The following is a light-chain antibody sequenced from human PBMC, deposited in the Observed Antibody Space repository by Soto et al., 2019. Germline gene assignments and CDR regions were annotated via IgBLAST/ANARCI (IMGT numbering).Light chain of an antibody. CDR3: QQYGSSPPIT. V-gene: IGKV3-20*01. CDR1: QSLSSSY. J-gene: IGKJ5*01. Sequence: EIVLTQSPDTLSLSPGERATLSCRASQSLSSSYIAWYQHKLGQAPRLLIYGASHRATGIPDRFSGSGSGTDFTLAISRVEPGDFAVYYCQQYGSSPPITFGQGTRLDI. CDR2: GAS.